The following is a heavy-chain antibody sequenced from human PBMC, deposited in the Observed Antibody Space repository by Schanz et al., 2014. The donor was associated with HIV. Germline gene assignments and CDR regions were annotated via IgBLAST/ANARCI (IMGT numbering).Heavy chain of an antibody. J-gene: IGHJ3*01. D-gene: IGHD3-3*01. CDR1: GFNFSRYN. CDR2: ISFDGNII. Sequence: VQLVESGKYLVEPGESLRLSCVASGFNFSRYNMNWVRQTPGKGLEWISHISFDGNIIYYADSVKGRFTISRDNSKNTLYLQMSSLRAEDTAVYYCAKDHYDFRLSPHDFWGRGTMVTVSS. CDR3: AKDHYDFRLSPHDF. V-gene: IGHV3-48*01.